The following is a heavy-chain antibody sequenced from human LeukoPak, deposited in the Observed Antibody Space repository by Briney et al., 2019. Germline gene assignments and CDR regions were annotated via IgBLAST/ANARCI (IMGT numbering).Heavy chain of an antibody. D-gene: IGHD2-2*02. CDR3: ARRRPSDCSSTSCYTGGYYFDY. V-gene: IGHV5-51*01. J-gene: IGHJ4*02. CDR1: GYSLTSYW. CDR2: IYPGDFDT. Sequence: KLGESLKISCKGSGYSLTSYWIGWVRQMPGKGLEWMGIIYPGDFDTRYSPSFQGQVTISADKSISTAYLQWSSLKASDTAMYYCARRRPSDCSSTSCYTGGYYFDYWGQGTLVTASS.